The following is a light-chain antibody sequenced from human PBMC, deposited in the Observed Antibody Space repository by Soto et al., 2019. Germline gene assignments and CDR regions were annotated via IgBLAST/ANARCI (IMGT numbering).Light chain of an antibody. V-gene: IGLV2-14*01. CDR3: SSYTSSSVV. Sequence: QSALTQPASVSGSPGQSITISCTGTSSDVGGYNYVSWYQQHPGKAPKLMIYDVSNRPSGVSNRFSGSKSGNTASLTISGLQAEDEAAYYCSSYTSSSVVFGGGTKVTVL. J-gene: IGLJ2*01. CDR2: DVS. CDR1: SSDVGGYNY.